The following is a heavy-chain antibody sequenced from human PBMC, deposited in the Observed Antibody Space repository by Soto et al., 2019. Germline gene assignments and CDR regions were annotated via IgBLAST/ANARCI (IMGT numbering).Heavy chain of an antibody. J-gene: IGHJ6*02. Sequence: SETLSLTCTVSGGSISSYYWCWIRQPPGKGLEWIGYIYYSGSTNYNPSLKSRVTISEDTSKNQFSLKLSSVTAADTAVYYCGRDREDLEGCSGGRCYSYYGMDVWGQGTTVTVSS. CDR1: GGSISSYY. CDR3: GRDREDLEGCSGGRCYSYYGMDV. CDR2: IYYSGST. D-gene: IGHD2-15*01. V-gene: IGHV4-59*01.